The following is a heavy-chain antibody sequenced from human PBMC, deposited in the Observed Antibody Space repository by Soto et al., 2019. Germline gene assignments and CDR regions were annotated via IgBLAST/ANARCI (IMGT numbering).Heavy chain of an antibody. J-gene: IGHJ6*02. D-gene: IGHD2-15*01. V-gene: IGHV4-59*01. CDR1: GGSISSYY. Sequence: SETLSLTCTVSGGSISSYYWSWIRQPPGKGLEWIGYIYYSGSTNYNPSLKSRVTISVDTSKNEFSLKLSSVTAADTAVYYCAGALLGYCSGGTCYSTPYYYYGMDVWGQGTTVTVSS. CDR3: AGALLGYCSGGTCYSTPYYYYGMDV. CDR2: IYYSGST.